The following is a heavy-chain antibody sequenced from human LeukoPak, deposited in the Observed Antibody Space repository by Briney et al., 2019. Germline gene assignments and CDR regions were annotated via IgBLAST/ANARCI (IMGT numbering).Heavy chain of an antibody. Sequence: PGGSLRLSCAASGFTFSSYWMSWVRQAPGKGLEWIGRTGSKGNNYIREYAASVKGRFAISRDDSKSSVYLQINSLTTEDTAVYYCARDKSGSYDYCGQGTLVTVSS. D-gene: IGHD1-26*01. CDR3: ARDKSGSYDY. CDR1: GFTFSSYW. CDR2: TGSKGNNYIR. V-gene: IGHV3-72*01. J-gene: IGHJ4*02.